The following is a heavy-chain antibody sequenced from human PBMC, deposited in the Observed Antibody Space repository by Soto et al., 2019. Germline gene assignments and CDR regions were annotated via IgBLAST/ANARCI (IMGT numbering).Heavy chain of an antibody. D-gene: IGHD3-3*01. CDR1: GGSFSGYY. V-gene: IGHV4-34*01. CDR3: ARLRIFEVVIIGWFDP. CDR2: INHSGST. Sequence: ASETLSLTCAVYGGSFSGYYWSRIRKPPGKGLEWIGEINHSGSTNYNPSLKSRVTISVDTSKNQFSLKLSSVTAADTAVYYCARLRIFEVVIIGWFDPWGQGTLVTVSS. J-gene: IGHJ5*02.